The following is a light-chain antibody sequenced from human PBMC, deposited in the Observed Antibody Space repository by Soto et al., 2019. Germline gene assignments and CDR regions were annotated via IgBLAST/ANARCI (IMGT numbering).Light chain of an antibody. CDR1: QGISAY. V-gene: IGKV1-39*01. Sequence: LLTQSPSSLSASVGDRVTITCRASQGISAYLNWYQQKPGKAPQLLIFAASTLQHGVPSRFTGSGSGTDFTLAINNLQPEDFATYYCRQTYSGRSFGPGTKVDIK. CDR3: RQTYSGRS. CDR2: AAS. J-gene: IGKJ1*01.